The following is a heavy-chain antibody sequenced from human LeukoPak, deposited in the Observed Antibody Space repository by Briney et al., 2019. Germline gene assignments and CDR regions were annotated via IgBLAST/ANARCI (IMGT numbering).Heavy chain of an antibody. J-gene: IGHJ4*02. Sequence: GGSLRLSCVVSGIPFSDYYMNWIRKAPGKGLEWISYTSSSSSYTDYADSVKGRFTISGDNAKSALYLRMHSLRLEDTAVYYCAAGTAADFWGQGTLVTVSS. D-gene: IGHD6-13*01. V-gene: IGHV3-11*03. CDR1: GIPFSDYY. CDR2: TSSSSSYT. CDR3: AAGTAADF.